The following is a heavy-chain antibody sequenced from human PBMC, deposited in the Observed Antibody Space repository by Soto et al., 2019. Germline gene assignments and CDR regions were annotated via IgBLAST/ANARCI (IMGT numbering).Heavy chain of an antibody. D-gene: IGHD5-18*01. CDR1: GFTFSSYN. Sequence: EVQLVESGGGLVKPGGSLRLSCAASGFTFSSYNMNWVRQAPGKGLEWVSSISSSNTYIYYADSVKGRFTISRDNAKNSLYMQMNSLRTEDTAVYYCARARGYSSGYGDYWGQGTLVTVSS. CDR3: ARARGYSSGYGDY. CDR2: ISSSNTYI. V-gene: IGHV3-21*01. J-gene: IGHJ4*02.